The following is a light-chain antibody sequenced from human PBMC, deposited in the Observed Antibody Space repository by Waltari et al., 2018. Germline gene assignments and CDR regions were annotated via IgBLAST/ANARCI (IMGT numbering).Light chain of an antibody. CDR3: QQSYSTPRT. Sequence: DIQMTQSPSSLSASVGDRVTITCRASQSISSYLNWYQQKPGKAPKLLIYAASSLQSGVPSRFSGSGSGTDFTLTNSSLQPEDFATYYCQQSYSTPRTFGLGTKVEIK. J-gene: IGKJ1*01. CDR1: QSISSY. V-gene: IGKV1-39*01. CDR2: AAS.